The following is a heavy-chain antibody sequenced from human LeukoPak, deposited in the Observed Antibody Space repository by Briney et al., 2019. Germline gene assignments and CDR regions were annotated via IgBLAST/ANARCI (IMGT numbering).Heavy chain of an antibody. CDR2: IYSGDST. J-gene: IGHJ2*01. CDR3: ASHTSSWNFNWYFDL. V-gene: IGHV3-66*02. CDR1: GFTFSYNY. D-gene: IGHD6-13*01. Sequence: GGSLRLSCAASGFTFSYNYMTWARQAPGKGLEWVSVIYSGDSTYYAGSVKGRFTISRDNSRSTLYLQMNSLRPEDTGVYYCASHTSSWNFNWYFDLWGRGTLVSVSS.